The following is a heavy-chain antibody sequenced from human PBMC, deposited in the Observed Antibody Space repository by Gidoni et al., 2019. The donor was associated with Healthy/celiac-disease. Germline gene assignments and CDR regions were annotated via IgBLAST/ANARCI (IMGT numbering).Heavy chain of an antibody. CDR2: IIPIFGTA. D-gene: IGHD5-12*01. V-gene: IGHV1-69*01. Sequence: QVQLVQSGAEVKKPGSAVEVSCKASGGTFSSYAISWVRQAPGQGLEWMGGIIPIFGTANYAQKFQGRVTITADESTSTAYMELSSLRSEDTAVYYCPTERMATFPLFDYWGQGTLVTVSS. CDR3: PTERMATFPLFDY. J-gene: IGHJ4*02. CDR1: GGTFSSYA.